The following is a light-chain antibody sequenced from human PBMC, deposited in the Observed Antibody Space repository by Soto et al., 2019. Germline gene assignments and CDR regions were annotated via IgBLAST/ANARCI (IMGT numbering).Light chain of an antibody. J-gene: IGLJ1*01. CDR2: EAS. CDR1: SSDVGTYIY. V-gene: IGLV2-8*01. CDR3: GSYACGNNPYV. Sequence: QSALTQPPSASGSPGQSVTISCTGTSSDVGTYIYVSWYQHHPGKAPKLIIYEASKRPSGVPDRFSGSKSGDTASLTVSGFEAQAEADYYCGSYACGNNPYVFGSGTKLTVL.